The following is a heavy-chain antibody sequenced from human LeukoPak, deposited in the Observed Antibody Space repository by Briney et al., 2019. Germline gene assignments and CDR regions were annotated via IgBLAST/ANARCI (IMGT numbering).Heavy chain of an antibody. CDR2: IYSGGST. J-gene: IGHJ4*02. CDR3: ARVVLYYDFWSAHFHD. D-gene: IGHD3-3*01. V-gene: IGHV3-66*01. Sequence: PGGSLRLSCAASRFTVSSNYMSSVRQAPGKGLEWVSVIYSGGSTYYADSVKGRFTLSRDNSKNTLYLQMNSLRAEDTAVYYCARVVLYYDFWSAHFHDWGQGTLVTVSS. CDR1: RFTVSSNY.